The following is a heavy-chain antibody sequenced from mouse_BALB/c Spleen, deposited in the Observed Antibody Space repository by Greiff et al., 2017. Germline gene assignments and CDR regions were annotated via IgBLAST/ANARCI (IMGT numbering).Heavy chain of an antibody. CDR3: AREGMITSAWFAY. CDR1: GYTFTDYE. J-gene: IGHJ3*01. Sequence: VQLQQSGAELVRPGASVTLSCKASGYTFTDYEMHWVKQTPVHGLEWIGAIDPETGGTAYNQKFKGKATLTADKSSSTAYMELRSLTSEDSAVYYCAREGMITSAWFAYWGQGTLVTVSA. CDR2: IDPETGGT. D-gene: IGHD2-4*01. V-gene: IGHV1-15*01.